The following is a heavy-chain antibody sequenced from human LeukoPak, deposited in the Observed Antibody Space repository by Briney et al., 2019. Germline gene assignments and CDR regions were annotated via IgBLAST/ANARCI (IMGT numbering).Heavy chain of an antibody. CDR2: MNSNSGNT. D-gene: IGHD2-2*01. V-gene: IGHV1-8*01. CDR3: ARELGYCSSTSCSNWFDP. J-gene: IGHJ5*02. CDR1: GYTFTSYD. Sequence: ASVKVSCKASGYTFTSYDINWVRQATGQGLEWMGWMNSNSGNTGYAQKFQGRVTMTRNTSISTAYMELSSLRSEDTAVYYCARELGYCSSTSCSNWFDPWGQGALVTVSS.